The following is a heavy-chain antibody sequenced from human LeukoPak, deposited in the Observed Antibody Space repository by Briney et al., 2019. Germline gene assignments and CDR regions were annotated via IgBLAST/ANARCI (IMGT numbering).Heavy chain of an antibody. J-gene: IGHJ3*02. Sequence: GGSLRLSCAASGFTFSTFAMNWVRQAPGKGLEWVSTITDRGDKTFYADSVKGRFTVSRDNSKNTQFLQMDSLRAEDTAVYYCAKIPGGWRNDAFDIWGQGTMVTVSS. CDR2: ITDRGDKT. CDR1: GFTFSTFA. D-gene: IGHD6-19*01. V-gene: IGHV3-23*01. CDR3: AKIPGGWRNDAFDI.